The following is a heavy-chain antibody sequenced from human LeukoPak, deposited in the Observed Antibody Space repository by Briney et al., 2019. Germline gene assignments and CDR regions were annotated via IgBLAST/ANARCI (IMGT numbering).Heavy chain of an antibody. CDR1: LDTLSSYS. D-gene: IGHD1-26*01. J-gene: IGHJ5*02. CDR2: MNSSSSYI. Sequence: GGSLRVSCAASLDTLSSYSMNWVREAQGIGLEWVSSMNSSSSYIYYADSVKGRFTISRDNAKNSLYLKMNSLRAEDTAVYYCAKQGGLGSYSAGSWFDPWGQGTLVSVSS. CDR3: AKQGGLGSYSAGSWFDP. V-gene: IGHV3-21*01.